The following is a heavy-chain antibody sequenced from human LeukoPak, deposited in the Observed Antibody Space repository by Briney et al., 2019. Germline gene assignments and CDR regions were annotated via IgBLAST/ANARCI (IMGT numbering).Heavy chain of an antibody. CDR2: LSYTGKT. D-gene: IGHD2/OR15-2a*01. Sequence: SETLSLTCVVSGPSVSSSHWNWIRQFPGKGLEWIGCLSYTGKTDYNPSLTSRVTISVDTSKNQPSLKLRSVAAADTAVYYCSEGYFEPFDHWGQGTLVTVSS. J-gene: IGHJ4*02. CDR3: SEGYFEPFDH. CDR1: GPSVSSSH. V-gene: IGHV4-59*02.